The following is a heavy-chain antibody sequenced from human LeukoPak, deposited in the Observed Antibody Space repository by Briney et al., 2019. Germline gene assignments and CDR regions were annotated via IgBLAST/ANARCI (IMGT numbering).Heavy chain of an antibody. J-gene: IGHJ5*02. V-gene: IGHV3-7*01. Sequence: GGSLRLSCAASGFTFSSYWMSWVRQAPGKGLEWVANIKQDGSEKYYVDSVKGRFTISRDNAKNSLYLQMNSLRAEDTAVYYCARDRVVVAATHWFDPWGQGTLVTVSS. CDR2: IKQDGSEK. CDR1: GFTFSSYW. CDR3: ARDRVVVAATHWFDP. D-gene: IGHD2-15*01.